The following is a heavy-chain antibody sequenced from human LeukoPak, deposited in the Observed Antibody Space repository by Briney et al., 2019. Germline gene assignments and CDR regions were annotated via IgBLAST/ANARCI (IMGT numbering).Heavy chain of an antibody. CDR1: GFTFSSYS. Sequence: GGSLRLSCAASGFTFSSYSMNWVRQAPGKGLEWVSYISSGSSTIYYADSVKGRFTVSRDNAKNSLYLQMNSLRAEDTAVYYCARSTVTTGDYWGQGTLVTVSS. J-gene: IGHJ4*02. D-gene: IGHD4-17*01. V-gene: IGHV3-48*01. CDR2: ISSGSSTI. CDR3: ARSTVTTGDY.